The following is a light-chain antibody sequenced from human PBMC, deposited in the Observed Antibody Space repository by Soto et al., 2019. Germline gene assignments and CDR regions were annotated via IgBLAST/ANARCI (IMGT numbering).Light chain of an antibody. CDR3: QQYNNWPPFT. V-gene: IGKV3-15*01. J-gene: IGKJ2*01. CDR2: GAS. CDR1: QSVSSD. Sequence: EIVMTQSPVTLSVSPGERASLSCRASQSVSSDLAWYQQKPGQAPRLLIYGASTRATGIPARFSGSGSGTEFTLTISSLQSEDFAVYHCQQYNNWPPFTFGQGTKVDIK.